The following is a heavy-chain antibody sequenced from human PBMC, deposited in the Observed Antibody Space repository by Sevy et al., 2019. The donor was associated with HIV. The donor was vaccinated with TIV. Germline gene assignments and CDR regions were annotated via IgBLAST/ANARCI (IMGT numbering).Heavy chain of an antibody. Sequence: SETLSLTCTVSGGSISSGDYYWSWIRQPPGKGLEWIGYIYYSGSTYYNPSLKSRVTISVDTSKNQFSLKLSSVTAADTAVYYCARVYTYYYDSSGYLSLYCFDYWGQGTLVTVSS. D-gene: IGHD3-22*01. J-gene: IGHJ4*02. CDR1: GGSISSGDYY. CDR3: ARVYTYYYDSSGYLSLYCFDY. V-gene: IGHV4-30-4*01. CDR2: IYYSGST.